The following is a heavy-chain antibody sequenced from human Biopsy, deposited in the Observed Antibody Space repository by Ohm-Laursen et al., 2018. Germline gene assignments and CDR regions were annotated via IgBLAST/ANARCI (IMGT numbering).Heavy chain of an antibody. Sequence: GTLSLTCSVSGVSISSYFWNWIRQPPGKGLEWIGDIYYSGSTKYNPSLKSRVTISVDMSKSQLSLKLTSVTTADTAVYYCARGNEVMVTGPYFFDYRGRGTLVTVSS. D-gene: IGHD2-21*02. CDR3: ARGNEVMVTGPYFFDY. V-gene: IGHV4-59*01. CDR1: GVSISSYF. CDR2: IYYSGST. J-gene: IGHJ4*02.